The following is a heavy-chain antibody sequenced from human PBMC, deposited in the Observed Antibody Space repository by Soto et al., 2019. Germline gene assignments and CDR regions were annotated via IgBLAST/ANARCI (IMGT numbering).Heavy chain of an antibody. J-gene: IGHJ6*02. CDR1: GGSVCSGGYS. CDR3: ARVPDV. Sequence: PSETPSLTCAVSGGSVCSGGYSWGWIRQPPGKGLEWIGYIYHSGSTYYNPSLKSRVTISVDRSKNQFSLKLSSVTAADTAVYYCARVPDVWGQGTTVTVSS. V-gene: IGHV4-30-2*01. CDR2: IYHSGST.